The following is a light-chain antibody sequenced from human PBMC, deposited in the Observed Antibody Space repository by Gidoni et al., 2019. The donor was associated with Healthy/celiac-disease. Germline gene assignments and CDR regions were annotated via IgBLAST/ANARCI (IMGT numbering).Light chain of an antibody. CDR3: QQRSNWPPIT. Sequence: VLTQSPATLSLSPGERATLSCRASQSVSSYLAWYQQKPGQAPRLLIYDASNRATGIPARFSGSGSGTDFTLTISSLEPEDFAVYYCQQRSNWPPITFGQGTRLEIK. CDR1: QSVSSY. CDR2: DAS. J-gene: IGKJ5*01. V-gene: IGKV3-11*01.